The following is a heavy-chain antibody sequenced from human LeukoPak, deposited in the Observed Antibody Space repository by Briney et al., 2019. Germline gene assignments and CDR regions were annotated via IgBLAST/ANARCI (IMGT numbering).Heavy chain of an antibody. CDR3: ARDAARGWSRDYYYYGMDV. J-gene: IGHJ6*04. V-gene: IGHV3-30*04. D-gene: IGHD6-19*01. CDR1: GFTFSSYA. Sequence: PGRSLRLSCAASGFTFSSYAMHWVRQAPGKGLEWGAVISYDGSNKYYADSVKGRFTISRDNSKNTLYLQMNSLRAEDTAVYYCARDAARGWSRDYYYYGMDVWGKGTTVTASS. CDR2: ISYDGSNK.